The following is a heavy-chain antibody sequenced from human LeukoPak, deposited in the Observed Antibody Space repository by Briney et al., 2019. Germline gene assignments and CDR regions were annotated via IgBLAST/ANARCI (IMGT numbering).Heavy chain of an antibody. CDR2: IYPNASYI. Sequence: GESLKISCKGSGHTFTNNWIAWVRQMPGKGLEWMGGIYPNASYINYNPAFQGQVTISADKSINTAYLQWSSLKASDTATYYCAKNLITVAALSPFDYWGQGSLVTVSS. D-gene: IGHD6-19*01. J-gene: IGHJ4*02. V-gene: IGHV5-51*01. CDR1: GHTFTNNW. CDR3: AKNLITVAALSPFDY.